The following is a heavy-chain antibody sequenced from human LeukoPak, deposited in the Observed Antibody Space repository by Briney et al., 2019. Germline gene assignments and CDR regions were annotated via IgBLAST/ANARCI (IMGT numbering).Heavy chain of an antibody. CDR3: ARPINSGNYLGAFDI. D-gene: IGHD1-26*01. Sequence: ASVKVSCKASGFTFSGYYMHWVRQAPGQGLEWMGWINPNSGGTNYAQKFQGRVTVTRDTSISTAYMELSRLRSDDTAGYYCARPINSGNYLGAFDIWGQGTMVTVSS. CDR1: GFTFSGYY. V-gene: IGHV1-2*02. J-gene: IGHJ3*02. CDR2: INPNSGGT.